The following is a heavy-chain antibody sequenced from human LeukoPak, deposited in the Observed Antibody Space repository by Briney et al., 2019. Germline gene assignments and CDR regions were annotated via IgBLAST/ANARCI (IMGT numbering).Heavy chain of an antibody. CDR3: ARVPGDDY. J-gene: IGHJ4*02. CDR1: GFTFSSYA. V-gene: IGHV3-30-3*01. D-gene: IGHD3-16*01. CDR2: ISYDGSNK. Sequence: QPGGSLRLSCAASGFTFSSYAMHWVRQAPGKGLEWVAVISYDGSNKYYADSVKGRFTISRDNSKNTLYLQMNSLRAEDTAVYFCARVPGDDYWGQGTLVTVSS.